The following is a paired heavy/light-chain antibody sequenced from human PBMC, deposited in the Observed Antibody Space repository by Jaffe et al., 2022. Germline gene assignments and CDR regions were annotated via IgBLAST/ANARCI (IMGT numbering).Light chain of an antibody. CDR2: DAS. J-gene: IGKJ4*01. CDR1: QGISSA. CDR3: QQFNNYPT. V-gene: IGKV1D-13*01. Sequence: AIQLTQSPSSLSASVGDRVTITCRASQGISSALAWYQQKPGKAPKLLIYDASSLESGVPSRFSGSGSGTDFTLTISSLQPEDFATYYCQQFNNYPTFGGGTKVEIK.
Heavy chain of an antibody. CDR2: IYYSGST. J-gene: IGHJ5*02. Sequence: QVQLQESGPGLVKPSETLSLTCTVSGGSISSYYWSWIRQPPGKGLEWIGYIYYSGSTNYNPSLKSRVTISVDTSKNQFSLKLSSVTAADTAVYYCARFSDYGDYQPEGDNWFDPWGQGTLVTVSS. CDR1: GGSISSYY. CDR3: ARFSDYGDYQPEGDNWFDP. D-gene: IGHD4-17*01. V-gene: IGHV4-59*01.